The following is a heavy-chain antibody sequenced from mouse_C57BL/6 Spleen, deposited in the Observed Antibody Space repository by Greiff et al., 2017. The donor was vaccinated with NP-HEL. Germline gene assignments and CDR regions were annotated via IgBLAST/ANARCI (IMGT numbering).Heavy chain of an antibody. D-gene: IGHD2-2*01. Sequence: VQLQQSGAELVKPGASVKISCKASGYAFSSYWMNWVKQRPGKGLEWIGQIYPGDGDTNYNGKFKGKAPLTADKSSSTAYMQLSSLTSEDSAVYFCARGMVTTGVYAMDYWGQGTAVTVSS. V-gene: IGHV1-80*01. CDR3: ARGMVTTGVYAMDY. CDR2: IYPGDGDT. J-gene: IGHJ4*01. CDR1: GYAFSSYW.